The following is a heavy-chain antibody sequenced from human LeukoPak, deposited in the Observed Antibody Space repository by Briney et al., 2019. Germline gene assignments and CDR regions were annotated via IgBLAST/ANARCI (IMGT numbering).Heavy chain of an antibody. V-gene: IGHV3-74*01. CDR3: ARDRATVTTSDAFDI. J-gene: IGHJ3*02. CDR2: INTDGSSI. CDR1: GFTFSSYW. D-gene: IGHD4-17*01. Sequence: PGGSLRLSCAASGFTFSSYWMHWVRQAPGKGLVWASRINTDGSSISHADSVKGRFTISRDNAKNTLYLQMNSLRAEDTAVYYCARDRATVTTSDAFDIWGQGTMVTVSS.